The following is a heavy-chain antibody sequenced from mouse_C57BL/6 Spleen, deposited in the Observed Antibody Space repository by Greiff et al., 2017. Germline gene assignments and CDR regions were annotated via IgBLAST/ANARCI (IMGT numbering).Heavy chain of an antibody. Sequence: QVQLKQPGAELVKPGASVKLSCKASGYTFTSYWMQWVKQRPGQGLEWIGEIDPSDSYTNYNQKFKGKATLTVDTSSSTAYMQLSSLTSEDSAVYYCARKLGRGSSYWYFDVWGTGTTVTVSS. V-gene: IGHV1-50*01. CDR1: GYTFTSYW. CDR2: IDPSDSYT. J-gene: IGHJ1*03. CDR3: ARKLGRGSSYWYFDV. D-gene: IGHD4-1*01.